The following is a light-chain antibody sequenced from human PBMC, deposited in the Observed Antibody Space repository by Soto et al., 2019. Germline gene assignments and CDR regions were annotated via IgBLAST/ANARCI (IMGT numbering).Light chain of an antibody. CDR1: QGSNNY. V-gene: IGKV1-9*01. J-gene: IGKJ1*01. Sequence: IQLTQSPSSLAASIGDRVTITCRASQGSNNYLAWYQQKPGKVPKLLMYAASALQSGVPSRFSGSGSCTDFTLTISSLQPEDFATYYCQQFSSFPRTFGQGTKVEIK. CDR3: QQFSSFPRT. CDR2: AAS.